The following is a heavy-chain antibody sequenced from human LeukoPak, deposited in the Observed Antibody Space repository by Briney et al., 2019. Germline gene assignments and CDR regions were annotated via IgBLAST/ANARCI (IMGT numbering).Heavy chain of an antibody. Sequence: GGSLRLSCAASGFTFSSYAMSWVRQAPGKGLEWVSAISGSGGSTYYADSVKGRFTISRDNSKNTLYLQMNSLRAEDTAVYYCAKDSWDECYDSSGYPRFFDYWGQGTLVTVSS. CDR1: GFTFSSYA. V-gene: IGHV3-23*01. CDR3: AKDSWDECYDSSGYPRFFDY. D-gene: IGHD3-22*01. J-gene: IGHJ4*02. CDR2: ISGSGGST.